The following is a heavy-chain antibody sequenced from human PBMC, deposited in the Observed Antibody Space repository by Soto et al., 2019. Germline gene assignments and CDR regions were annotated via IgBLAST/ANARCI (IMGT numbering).Heavy chain of an antibody. V-gene: IGHV1-69*06. CDR2: IIPIFGTA. D-gene: IGHD6-19*01. Sequence: QVQLVQSGAEVKKPGSSVKVSCKASGGTFSSYAISWVRQAPGQGLEWMGGIIPIFGTANYAQKFQGRVTIPADKSSSRAYMELSSLRSEDTAVYYCARSFSERMRLGAFDIWGQGTMVTVSS. J-gene: IGHJ3*02. CDR3: ARSFSERMRLGAFDI. CDR1: GGTFSSYA.